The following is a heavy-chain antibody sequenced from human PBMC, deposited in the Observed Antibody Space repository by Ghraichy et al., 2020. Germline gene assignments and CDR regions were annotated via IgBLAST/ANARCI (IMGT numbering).Heavy chain of an antibody. CDR3: GRPLSADSLGLYV. CDR2: INCDGSII. J-gene: IGHJ6*02. Sequence: GGSLRLSCAASGLPFSSFSMHWVRQAPGKGLVWVSLINCDGSIINYADSVKGRFSISRDKAKNTVYLQMNSLRAEDTAVYYCGRPLSADSLGLYVWGQGTTVT. V-gene: IGHV3-74*01. CDR1: GLPFSSFS. D-gene: IGHD2/OR15-2a*01.